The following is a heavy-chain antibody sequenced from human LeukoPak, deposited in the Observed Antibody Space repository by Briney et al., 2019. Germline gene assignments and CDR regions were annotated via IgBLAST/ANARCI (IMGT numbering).Heavy chain of an antibody. CDR2: IYYSGST. Sequence: SETLSLTCTVSGGSISSYYWSWIRQPPGKGLERIGYIYYSGSTNYNPSLKSRVTISVDTSKNQFSLKLSSVTAADTAVYYCARHGYSYGYDYWGQGTLVTVSS. CDR1: GGSISSYY. J-gene: IGHJ4*02. CDR3: ARHGYSYGYDY. D-gene: IGHD5-18*01. V-gene: IGHV4-59*01.